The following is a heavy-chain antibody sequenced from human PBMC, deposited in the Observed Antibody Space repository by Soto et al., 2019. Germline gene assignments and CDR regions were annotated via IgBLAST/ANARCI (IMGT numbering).Heavy chain of an antibody. J-gene: IGHJ4*02. CDR3: ARSQALDC. Sequence: GESLKISCKVSGYSFTSNAIAWVRQVPGKGLEWMGLIYPGDADIRYSPSFEGRATISADKSISTAYLQLGSLKASDSAMYYCARSQALDCWGQGTLVTVSS. CDR1: GYSFTSNA. CDR2: IYPGDADI. V-gene: IGHV5-51*01.